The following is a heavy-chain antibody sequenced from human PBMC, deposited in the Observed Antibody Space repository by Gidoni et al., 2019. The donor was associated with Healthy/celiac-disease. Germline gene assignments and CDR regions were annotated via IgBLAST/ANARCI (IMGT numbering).Heavy chain of an antibody. J-gene: IGHJ6*02. CDR2: ISSSSSYI. Sequence: EVQLVESGGGLVKPGGSLRLSCAASGFTFSSYSMNWVRQAPGQGLEWVSSISSSSSYIYYADSVKGRFTISRDNAKNSLYLQMNSLRAEDTAVYYCARDLRRGYVWSGTVTVGGYYYYYYGMDVWGQGTTVTVSS. V-gene: IGHV3-21*01. CDR3: ARDLRRGYVWSGTVTVGGYYYYYYGMDV. CDR1: GFTFSSYS. D-gene: IGHD3-16*01.